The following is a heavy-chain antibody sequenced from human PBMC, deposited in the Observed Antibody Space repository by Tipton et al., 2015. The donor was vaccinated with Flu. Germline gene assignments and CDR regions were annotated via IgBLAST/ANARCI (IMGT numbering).Heavy chain of an antibody. Sequence: QVQLVQSGAEMKKPGASVKVSCKASGYTFTSCGISWVRQAPGQGLEWMGWISGYNGNTDHAQKFQGRVTLTTDTSTSTAYMELGSLRSDGTAVYYCARDYSSGWSHGGYWGQGTLVTVSS. V-gene: IGHV1-18*01. CDR3: ARDYSSGWSHGGY. D-gene: IGHD6-19*01. CDR2: ISGYNGNT. CDR1: GYTFTSCG. J-gene: IGHJ4*02.